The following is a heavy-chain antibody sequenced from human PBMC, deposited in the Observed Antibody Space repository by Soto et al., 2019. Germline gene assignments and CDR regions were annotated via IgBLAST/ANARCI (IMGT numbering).Heavy chain of an antibody. D-gene: IGHD3-10*01. CDR3: ARGRPPLYALGAGIYYDDVSPFDP. CDR2: INGKSGDS. J-gene: IGHJ5*02. CDR1: GHTLSGNY. V-gene: IGHV1-2*02. Sequence: GASVKVSCKAPGHTLSGNYMHWVLEAPGQGLEWMGWINGKSGDSIYAPKFQGRVTMTRDTSMSTFYMDMRRLRSDDTAVYYCARGRPPLYALGAGIYYDDVSPFDPWGRGTLVAASS.